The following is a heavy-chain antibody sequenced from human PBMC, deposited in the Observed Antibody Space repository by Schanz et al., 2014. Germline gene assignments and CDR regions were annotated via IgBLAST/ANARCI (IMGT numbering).Heavy chain of an antibody. Sequence: QVHLVESGGGVVQPGGSLRLSCAASGFIFRTYGMHGVRQAPGKGLEWVAFIHYDGTYKYYADSVKGRFTISRDNSENTLYLQMISLRAEDTAVYYCAKLDGYAYGSMGQEYFDYWGQGTLVAVSS. V-gene: IGHV3-30*02. D-gene: IGHD5-18*01. CDR3: AKLDGYAYGSMGQEYFDY. CDR1: GFIFRTYG. J-gene: IGHJ4*02. CDR2: IHYDGTYK.